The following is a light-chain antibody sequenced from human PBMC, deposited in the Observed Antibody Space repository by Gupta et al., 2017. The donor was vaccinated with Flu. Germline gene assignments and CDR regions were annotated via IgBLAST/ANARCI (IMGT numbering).Light chain of an antibody. V-gene: IGKV3-11*01. CDR3: RHRGNWPPYS. CDR2: DAS. Sequence: ATLSLSPGERATLSCRASQTVGNYLAWYQQKPGQIPRLLIYDASSRTTGVPARFSGSGSGTDFTLTITSREPEDFAVYYCRHRGNWPPYSFGQGTKLEI. CDR1: QTVGNY. J-gene: IGKJ2*01.